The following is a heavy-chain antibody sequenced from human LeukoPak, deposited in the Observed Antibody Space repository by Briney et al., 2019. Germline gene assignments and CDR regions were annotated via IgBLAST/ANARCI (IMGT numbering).Heavy chain of an antibody. CDR3: ARALDSLGGLSLPDY. CDR1: GYSFTNYA. Sequence: GASVKVSCKTSGYSFTNYAMNWVRQAPGQGLEFMGWIHPTTGNPAYAQGFRGRFVFSLDTSVSTTYLHINSLKAEDTAVYFCARALDSLGGLSLPDYWGQGTLVTVSS. V-gene: IGHV7-4-1*02. J-gene: IGHJ4*02. CDR2: IHPTTGNP. D-gene: IGHD3-16*02.